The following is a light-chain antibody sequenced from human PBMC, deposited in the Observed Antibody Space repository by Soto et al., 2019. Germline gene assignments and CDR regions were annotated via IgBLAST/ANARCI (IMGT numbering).Light chain of an antibody. CDR1: QSVTSN. Sequence: IVVTQSPLTLSVSTGERATLSCSASQSVTSNLAWYQQKPGQAPRLLIYGASTRATGIPARFSGSGSGTEFTLTISNLQSEDFAIYYCQQFNDWPRTFGQGTKVDIK. CDR3: QQFNDWPRT. J-gene: IGKJ1*01. V-gene: IGKV3-15*01. CDR2: GAS.